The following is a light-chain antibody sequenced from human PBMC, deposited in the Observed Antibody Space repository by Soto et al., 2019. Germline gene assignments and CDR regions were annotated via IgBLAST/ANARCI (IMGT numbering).Light chain of an antibody. CDR3: QRFGGSPPRFT. Sequence: EIVLTQSPGTLSLSPGERATLSCRASQTITNFYLAWYQQKLGQAPRLLIYGASNRATGIPDRFSGSGSGTDFTLTISRLEPADSAVYYCQRFGGSPPRFTFGPGTKVDVK. J-gene: IGKJ3*01. CDR2: GAS. V-gene: IGKV3-20*01. CDR1: QTITNFY.